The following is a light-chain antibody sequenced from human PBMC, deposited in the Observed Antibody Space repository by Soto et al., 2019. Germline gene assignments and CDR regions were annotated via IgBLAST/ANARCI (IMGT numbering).Light chain of an antibody. CDR3: QQYGNSPLT. CDR1: QSVTSNY. CDR2: GAS. J-gene: IGKJ4*01. V-gene: IGKV3-20*01. Sequence: EIVLTQSPGTLSLSPGERATLSCRASQSVTSNYLAWYQQKPGQAPRLLIYGASSRATGIPDRFSGSGSGTDFTLTISRLESEDFAVYYCQQYGNSPLTFGGGTKVDIK.